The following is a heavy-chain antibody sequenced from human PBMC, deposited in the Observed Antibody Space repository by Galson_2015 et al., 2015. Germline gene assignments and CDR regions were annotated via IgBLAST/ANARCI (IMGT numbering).Heavy chain of an antibody. CDR2: INPNSGGT. D-gene: IGHD4/OR15-4a*01. J-gene: IGHJ3*02. Sequence: SVKVSCKASGYTFTGYYMHWVRQAPGQGLEWMGRINPNSGGTNYAQKFQGRVTMTRDTSISTAYMELSRLRSDDTAVYYCARGLVLKADAFDIWGQGTMVTVSS. CDR3: ARGLVLKADAFDI. V-gene: IGHV1-2*06. CDR1: GYTFTGYY.